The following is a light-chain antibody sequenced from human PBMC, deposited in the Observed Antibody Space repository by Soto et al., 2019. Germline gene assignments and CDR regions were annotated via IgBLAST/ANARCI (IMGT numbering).Light chain of an antibody. CDR1: SSDISADNY. CDR3: SSYTSNSFYV. CDR2: EVA. Sequence: ALTQPASVSGSPGQSITISCTRTSSDISADNYVSWYQQHPGKAPKLIIYEVADRPSGLSNRFSGSKSGNTASLTISRLQPEDEADYYCSSYTSNSFYVFGTGT. J-gene: IGLJ1*01. V-gene: IGLV2-14*01.